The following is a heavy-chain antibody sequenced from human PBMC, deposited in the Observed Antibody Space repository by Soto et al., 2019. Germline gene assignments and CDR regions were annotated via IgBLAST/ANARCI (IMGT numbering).Heavy chain of an antibody. CDR1: GFTFSSYG. CDR2: ISGSGGST. CDR3: AKAGGTIFGLYYFDY. J-gene: IGHJ4*02. V-gene: IGHV3-23*01. D-gene: IGHD3-3*01. Sequence: GGSLRLSCAASGFTFSSYGMHWVRQAPGKGLEWVSAISGSGGSTYYADSVKGRFTISRDNSKNTLYLQMNSLRAEDTAVYYCAKAGGTIFGLYYFDYWGQGTLVTVSS.